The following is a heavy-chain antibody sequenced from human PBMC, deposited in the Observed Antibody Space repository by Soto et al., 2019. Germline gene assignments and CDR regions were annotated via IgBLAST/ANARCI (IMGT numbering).Heavy chain of an antibody. CDR2: IIPIFGTA. CDR3: GRGVRGVASDALDI. Sequence: QVQLVQSGAEVKKPGSSVKVSCKASGGTFSSYAISWVRQAPGQGLEWMGGIIPIFGTANYAQKFQGRVTITADESTSTADMELNSLRSEDTGVYYCGRGVRGVASDALDIWGQGTMVPVSS. J-gene: IGHJ3*02. D-gene: IGHD3-10*01. V-gene: IGHV1-69*01. CDR1: GGTFSSYA.